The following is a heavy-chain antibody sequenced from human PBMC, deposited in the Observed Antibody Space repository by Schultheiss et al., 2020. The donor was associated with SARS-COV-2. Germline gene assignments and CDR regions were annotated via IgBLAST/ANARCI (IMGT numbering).Heavy chain of an antibody. J-gene: IGHJ4*02. Sequence: GGSLRLSCAASGFTFSAYAMHWVRQAPGKGLEWVAVISSDGSEEYYADSVKGRFSISRDNSKNTLYLQMNSLRAEDTAVYYCARDRGYSSKDYWGQGTLVTVSS. CDR1: GFTFSAYA. D-gene: IGHD5-18*01. CDR3: ARDRGYSSKDY. CDR2: ISSDGSEE. V-gene: IGHV3-30*07.